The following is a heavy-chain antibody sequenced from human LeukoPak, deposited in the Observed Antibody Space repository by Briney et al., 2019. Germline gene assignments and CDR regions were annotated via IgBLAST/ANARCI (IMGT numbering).Heavy chain of an antibody. CDR1: GYTFTGYD. CDR2: MDSNSGNT. V-gene: IGHV1-8*01. J-gene: IGHJ4*02. D-gene: IGHD3-10*01. Sequence: ASVKVSCKACGYTFTGYDINLVRQATGQGLEWMGWMDSNSGNTGYAQKFQGRVTMTRNTSISTAYMELSSLRSEDTAVYYCARVPGSFDYWGQGTLVTVSS. CDR3: ARVPGSFDY.